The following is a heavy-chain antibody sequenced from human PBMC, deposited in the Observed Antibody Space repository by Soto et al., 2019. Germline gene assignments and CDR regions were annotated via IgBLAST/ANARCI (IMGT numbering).Heavy chain of an antibody. J-gene: IGHJ4*02. D-gene: IGHD6-19*01. Sequence: QVQLVESGGGVVQPGRSLRLSCAASGFTFSSYAMHWVRQAPGKGLEWVAVISYDGSNKYYADSVKGRFTISRDNSKNTLYLQMNSLRAEDTAVYYCARGGGVTEGYSSGWYPGHFDYWGQGTLVTVSS. V-gene: IGHV3-30-3*01. CDR3: ARGGGVTEGYSSGWYPGHFDY. CDR2: ISYDGSNK. CDR1: GFTFSSYA.